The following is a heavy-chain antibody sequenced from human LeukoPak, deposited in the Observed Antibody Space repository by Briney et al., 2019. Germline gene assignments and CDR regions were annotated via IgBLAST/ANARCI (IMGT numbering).Heavy chain of an antibody. V-gene: IGHV4-39*01. CDR3: AGTMVQGVIGAFDI. D-gene: IGHD3-10*01. Sequence: SETLSLTCTVSGGSISSSSYYWGWIRQPPGKGLEWIGSIYYSGSTYYNPSLKSRVTISVDTSKNQFSLKLSSVTAADTAVYYCAGTMVQGVIGAFDIWGQGTMVTVSS. CDR1: GGSISSSSYY. J-gene: IGHJ3*02. CDR2: IYYSGST.